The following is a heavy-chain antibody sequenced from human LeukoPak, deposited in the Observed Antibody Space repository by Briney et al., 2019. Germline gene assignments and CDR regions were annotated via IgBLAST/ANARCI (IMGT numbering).Heavy chain of an antibody. Sequence: GASVKVSCKASGYTFTSYAMHWVRQAPGQRLEWMGWINAGNGNTKYSQKFQGRVTITRDTSASTAYMELSSLRSEDTAVYYCARGGYCGGDCYPTPFAPTSAFDYWGQGTLVTVSS. J-gene: IGHJ4*02. D-gene: IGHD2-21*02. V-gene: IGHV1-3*01. CDR1: GYTFTSYA. CDR3: ARGGYCGGDCYPTPFAPTSAFDY. CDR2: INAGNGNT.